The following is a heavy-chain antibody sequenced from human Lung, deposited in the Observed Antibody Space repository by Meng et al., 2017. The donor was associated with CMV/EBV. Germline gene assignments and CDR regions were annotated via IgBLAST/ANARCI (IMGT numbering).Heavy chain of an antibody. Sequence: QVQLRESGPGLVKPSAPLSLPCTVSGGSISSYYWSWLRQPAGKGLEWIGRIYTSGSNNYNPSLKSRVTMSVDTSKNQFSLKLSSVTAADTAVYYCARGPRDEAFQHWGQGTLVTVSS. CDR1: GGSISSYY. CDR2: IYTSGSN. CDR3: ARGPRDEAFQH. D-gene: IGHD5-24*01. J-gene: IGHJ1*01. V-gene: IGHV4-4*07.